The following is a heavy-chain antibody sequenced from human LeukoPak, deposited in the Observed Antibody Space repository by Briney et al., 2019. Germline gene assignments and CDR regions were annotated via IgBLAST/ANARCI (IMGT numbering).Heavy chain of an antibody. Sequence: PSETLSLTCTVSGGSISSGGYYWSWIRQHLGKGLEWIGYIYYSGSTYYNPSLKSRVTISVDTSKNQFSLKLSSVTAADTAVYYCASSYLQYCSGGSCYQNWFDPWGQGTLVTVSS. J-gene: IGHJ5*02. CDR3: ASSYLQYCSGGSCYQNWFDP. CDR1: GGSISSGGYY. D-gene: IGHD2-15*01. CDR2: IYYSGST. V-gene: IGHV4-31*03.